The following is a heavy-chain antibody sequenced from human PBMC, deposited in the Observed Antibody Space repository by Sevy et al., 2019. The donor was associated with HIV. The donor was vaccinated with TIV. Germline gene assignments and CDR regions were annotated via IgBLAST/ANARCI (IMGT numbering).Heavy chain of an antibody. CDR1: GFAFSSHA. CDR3: ARDGGFSIKWYPLY. J-gene: IGHJ4*01. V-gene: IGHV3-30-3*01. Sequence: GGSLRHSCAASGFAFSSHAMHWVRQAPGKGPEWVATISYEGSETFYAASVEGRFTISRDNSKNMLSLQINSLRPEDTAVYYCARDGGFSIKWYPLYWGHGTLVTVSS. CDR2: ISYEGSET. D-gene: IGHD3-3*02.